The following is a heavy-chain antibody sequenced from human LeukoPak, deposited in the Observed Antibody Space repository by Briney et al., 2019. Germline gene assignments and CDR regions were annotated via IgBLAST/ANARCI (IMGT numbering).Heavy chain of an antibody. CDR2: IKPDGSEG. CDR1: GFTVSSSW. D-gene: IGHD3-16*01. Sequence: AEGSLRLCCAASGFTVSSSWMTWVRQAPGKGLQWVATIKPDGSEGSYVDSVKGRFTISRDNAKNSLFLQMISLRAEDTAVYYCARDRAYKSFDYWGQGALVTVSS. CDR3: ARDRAYKSFDY. J-gene: IGHJ4*02. V-gene: IGHV3-7*04.